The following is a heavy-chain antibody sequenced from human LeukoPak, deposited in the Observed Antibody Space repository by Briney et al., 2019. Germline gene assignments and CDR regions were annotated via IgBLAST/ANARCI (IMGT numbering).Heavy chain of an antibody. CDR2: IYYSGST. Sequence: SETLSLTCTVSGGSIRNSYWSWIRQTPGKGLEWIGYIYYSGSTNYNPSLKSRVTISVDTSKNQFSLKLSSVTAADTAVYYCASIYTAMVNYWGQGTLVTVSS. D-gene: IGHD5-18*01. V-gene: IGHV4-59*12. J-gene: IGHJ4*02. CDR1: GGSIRNSY. CDR3: ASIYTAMVNY.